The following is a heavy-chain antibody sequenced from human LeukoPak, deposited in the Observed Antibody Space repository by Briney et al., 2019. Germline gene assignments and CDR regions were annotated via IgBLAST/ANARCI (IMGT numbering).Heavy chain of an antibody. Sequence: SETLSLTCTVSGGSMSSYYWSWIRQPPGKGLEWIGYIYYSGSTKYNPSLKSRVTISVDPSKNQFSLKLSSVTAAGTAVYYCTRGARAGYNLEPFDYWGQGTLVTVSS. CDR3: TRGARAGYNLEPFDY. J-gene: IGHJ4*02. CDR1: GGSMSSYY. CDR2: IYYSGST. V-gene: IGHV4-59*08. D-gene: IGHD5-24*01.